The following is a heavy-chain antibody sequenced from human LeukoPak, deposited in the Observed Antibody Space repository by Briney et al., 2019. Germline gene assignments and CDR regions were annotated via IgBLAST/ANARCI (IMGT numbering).Heavy chain of an antibody. CDR2: IYYSGST. CDR3: ASSYRIDAFDI. D-gene: IGHD2-15*01. CDR1: GGSFSGYY. J-gene: IGHJ3*02. Sequence: SETLSLTCAVYGGSFSGYYWSWIRQPPGKGLEWIGYIYYSGSTNYNPSLKSRVTISVDTSKNQFSLKLSSVTAADTAVYYCASSYRIDAFDIWGQGTMVTVSS. V-gene: IGHV4-59*08.